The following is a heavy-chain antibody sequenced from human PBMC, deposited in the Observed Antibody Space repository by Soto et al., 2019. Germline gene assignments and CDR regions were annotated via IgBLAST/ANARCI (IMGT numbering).Heavy chain of an antibody. CDR3: AREKAGGKERYGMDV. CDR2: IYYSGST. CDR1: GGSISSYY. Sequence: SGTLSLTCTVSGGSISSYYWSWIRQPPGKGLEWIGYIYYSGSTNYNPSLKSRVTISVDTSKNQFSLKLSSVTAADTAVYYCAREKAGGKERYGMDVWGQGTTVTSP. V-gene: IGHV4-59*01. J-gene: IGHJ6*02. D-gene: IGHD3-16*01.